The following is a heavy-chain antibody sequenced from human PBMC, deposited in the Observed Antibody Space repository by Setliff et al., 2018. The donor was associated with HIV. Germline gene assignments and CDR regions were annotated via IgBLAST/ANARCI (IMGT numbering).Heavy chain of an antibody. CDR1: GYTFTSYY. CDR2: INPSGGST. V-gene: IGHV1-46*01. Sequence: GASVKVSCKASGYTFTSYYMHWVRQAPGQGLEWMGIINPSGGSTSYAQKFQGRVTMTRDTSTSTVYMELSSLRSEDTAAYYCARDKGIAAGEEYFQHWGQGTLVTVSS. CDR3: ARDKGIAAGEEYFQH. D-gene: IGHD6-13*01. J-gene: IGHJ1*01.